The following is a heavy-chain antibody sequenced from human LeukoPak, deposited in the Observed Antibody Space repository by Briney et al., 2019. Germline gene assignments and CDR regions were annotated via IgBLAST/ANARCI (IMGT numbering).Heavy chain of an antibody. Sequence: PGGSLRLSCAASGFTVSTNYMSWVRQAPGKGLEWVSVIYSGGSTYYADSVKGRFTISRDNSKNTLYLQMNCLRAEDTAVYYCARDAGGYGMDVWGQGTTVTVSS. CDR2: IYSGGST. D-gene: IGHD2-8*02. CDR1: GFTVSTNY. J-gene: IGHJ6*02. CDR3: ARDAGGYGMDV. V-gene: IGHV3-66*01.